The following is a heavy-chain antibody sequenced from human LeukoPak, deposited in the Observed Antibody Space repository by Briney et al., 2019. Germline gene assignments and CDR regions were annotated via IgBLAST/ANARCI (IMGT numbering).Heavy chain of an antibody. CDR3: ARESLRLGYCSSTSCRYAKGFDP. J-gene: IGHJ5*02. CDR1: GFTFSNYW. CDR2: IKQDGSEK. D-gene: IGHD2-2*01. V-gene: IGHV3-7*05. Sequence: GGSLRLSCAASGFTFSNYWMSWVRQAPGKGLEWVANIKQDGSEKYYVDSVKGRFTISRDNAKNSLYLQMNSLRAEDTAVYYCARESLRLGYCSSTSCRYAKGFDPWGQGTLVTVSS.